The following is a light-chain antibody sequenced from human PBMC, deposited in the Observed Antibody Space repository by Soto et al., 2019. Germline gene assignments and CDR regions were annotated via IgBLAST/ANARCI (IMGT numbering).Light chain of an antibody. Sequence: QSVLTQPPSLSGAPGQRVTISCTGRSSNIGAGYDVHWYQQLPGTAPKLLIYGNSNRPSGVPDRFSGSKSGTSASLAITGLQAEDEADYYCQSYDSSLSGSPVVFGGGTKVTVL. CDR2: GNS. CDR3: QSYDSSLSGSPVV. V-gene: IGLV1-40*01. J-gene: IGLJ2*01. CDR1: SSNIGAGYD.